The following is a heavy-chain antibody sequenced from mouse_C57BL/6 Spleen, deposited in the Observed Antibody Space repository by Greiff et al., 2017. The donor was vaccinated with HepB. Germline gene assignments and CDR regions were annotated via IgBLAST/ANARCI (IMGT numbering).Heavy chain of an antibody. Sequence: EVQRVESGGGLVKPGGSLKLSCAASGFTFSSYAMSWVRQTPEKRLEWVATISDGGSYTYYPDNVKGRFTISRDNAKNNLYLQMSHLKSEDTAMYYCAIDRVTTVVATDAMDYWGQGTSVTVSS. CDR3: AIDRVTTVVATDAMDY. CDR2: ISDGGSYT. CDR1: GFTFSSYA. D-gene: IGHD1-1*01. J-gene: IGHJ4*01. V-gene: IGHV5-4*01.